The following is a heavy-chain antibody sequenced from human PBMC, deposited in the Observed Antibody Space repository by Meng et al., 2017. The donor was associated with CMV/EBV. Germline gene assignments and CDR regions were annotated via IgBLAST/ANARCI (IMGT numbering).Heavy chain of an antibody. V-gene: IGHV4-31*03. CDR3: AREGYDFWSGSPPRGWFDP. CDR1: GGSISSGGYY. J-gene: IGHJ5*02. CDR2: IYYSGST. Sequence: SETLSLTCTVSGGSISSGGYYWSWIRQHPGKGLEWIGYIYYSGSTYYNPSLKSRVTISVDTSKNQFSLKLSSVTAADTAVYYCAREGYDFWSGSPPRGWFDPWGQGTLVTVSS. D-gene: IGHD3-3*01.